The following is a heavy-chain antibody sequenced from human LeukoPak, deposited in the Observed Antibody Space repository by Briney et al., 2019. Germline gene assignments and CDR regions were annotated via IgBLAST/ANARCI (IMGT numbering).Heavy chain of an antibody. CDR3: TRYNNDHFDY. CDR1: GFTFGGYG. CDR2: IAYDGSRA. D-gene: IGHD1-14*01. V-gene: IGHV3-33*01. Sequence: GRSLRLSCAGSGFTFGGYGMHWFRPTPGKGLEWVAVIAYDGSRAFYADSVKGRFTISRDNSKNTMSVQMDDLRAEDTAVYYCTRYNNDHFDYWGQGTLVTVSS. J-gene: IGHJ4*02.